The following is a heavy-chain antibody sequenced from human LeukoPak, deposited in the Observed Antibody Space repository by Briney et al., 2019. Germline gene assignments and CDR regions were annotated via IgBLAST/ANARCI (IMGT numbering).Heavy chain of an antibody. CDR1: GGTFSSYA. J-gene: IGHJ6*02. D-gene: IGHD6-19*01. Sequence: SVKVSCKASGGTFSSYAISWVRQAPGQGLEWMGGIIPSFGTANYAQKFQGRVTITADESTSTAYMELSGLRSEDTAVYYCARWDSSGFPAGYYYGMDVWGQGTTVTVSS. CDR2: IIPSFGTA. CDR3: ARWDSSGFPAGYYYGMDV. V-gene: IGHV1-69*13.